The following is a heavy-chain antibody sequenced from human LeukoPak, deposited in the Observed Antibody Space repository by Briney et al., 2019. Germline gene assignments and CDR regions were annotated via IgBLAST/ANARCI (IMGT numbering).Heavy chain of an antibody. J-gene: IGHJ5*02. CDR1: GFAFTGYY. CDR3: ARRDSGSISCALDP. CDR2: ISPNSGDA. D-gene: IGHD2-2*01. V-gene: IGHV1-2*02. Sequence: VASVKVSCKASGFAFTGYYLHWVRQAPGQGPEWMGWISPNSGDAEYAQKFQGRVTLTRDTSIDTAYMELNGLTSDDTAVYFCARRDSGSISCALDPWGQGTLVTVSS.